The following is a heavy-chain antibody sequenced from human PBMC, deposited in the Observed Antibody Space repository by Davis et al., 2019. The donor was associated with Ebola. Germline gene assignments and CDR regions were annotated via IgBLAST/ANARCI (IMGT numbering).Heavy chain of an antibody. J-gene: IGHJ4*02. CDR1: GFTFSSYA. V-gene: IGHV3-23*01. D-gene: IGHD5-18*01. CDR3: ATVDTAMVQSD. CDR2: ISGSGGST. Sequence: PGGSLRLSCAASGFTFSSYAMCWVRQAPGKGLEWVSAISGSGGSTYYADSVKGRFTISRDNSKNTLYLQMNSLRAEDTAVYYCATVDTAMVQSDWGQGTLVTVSS.